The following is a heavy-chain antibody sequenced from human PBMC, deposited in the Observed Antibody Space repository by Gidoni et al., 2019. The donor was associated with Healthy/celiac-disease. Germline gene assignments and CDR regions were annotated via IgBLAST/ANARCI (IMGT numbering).Heavy chain of an antibody. CDR3: AKDARRWPYLYFDY. CDR2: IRGSGGST. V-gene: IGHV3-23*01. Sequence: EVQLLESGGGLVQPGGSLRLSCAASGFTFSSYAMSWFRQAPGKGLGWVSAIRGSGGSTYYADSVKGRFTISRDNSKNTLYLQMNSLRAEDTAVYYCAKDARRWPYLYFDYWGQGTLVTVSS. J-gene: IGHJ4*02. D-gene: IGHD2-15*01. CDR1: GFTFSSYA.